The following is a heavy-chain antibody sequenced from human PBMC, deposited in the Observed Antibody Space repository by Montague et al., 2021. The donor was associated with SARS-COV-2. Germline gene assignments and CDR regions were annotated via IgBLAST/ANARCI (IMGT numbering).Heavy chain of an antibody. CDR2: INHTGSA. J-gene: IGHJ3*01. D-gene: IGHD3-3*01. V-gene: IGHV4-34*01. Sequence: SETLSLTCAAYSGSFSDYYWTWIHQSPGKGLEWIGEINHTGSATYNPSLKGRATLSRDTSKNQFSLKLQSVTPADTAVYYCARGQVTISGVLIFIPTAGHLDVWGQGTSVTVSS. CDR1: SGSFSDYY. CDR3: ARGQVTISGVLIFIPTAGHLDV.